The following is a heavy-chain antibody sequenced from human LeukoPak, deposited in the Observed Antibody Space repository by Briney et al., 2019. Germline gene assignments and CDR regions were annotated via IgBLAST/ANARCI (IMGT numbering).Heavy chain of an antibody. CDR2: ISYDGSNK. CDR1: GFTFSSYV. V-gene: IGHV3-30*01. J-gene: IGHJ6*03. CDR3: ARGGNDFWSGYYYYYYYMDV. D-gene: IGHD3-3*01. Sequence: GGSLRLSCAASGFTFSSYVMHWVRQAPGKGLEWVAVISYDGSNKYYADSVKGRFTISRDNSKNTLYLQMNSLRAEDTAVYYCARGGNDFWSGYYYYYYYMDVWGKGTTVTVSS.